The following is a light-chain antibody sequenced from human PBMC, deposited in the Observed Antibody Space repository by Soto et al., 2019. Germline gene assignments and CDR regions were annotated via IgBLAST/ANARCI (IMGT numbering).Light chain of an antibody. CDR2: DAS. CDR1: QRVSSSY. V-gene: IGKV3D-20*02. CDR3: LQLNTYPWT. Sequence: EIVLTQSPCTLSLSPGERATLSCRASQRVSSSYLAWYQQKPGLAPSLLIYDASSRATGIPDRFSGSGSGTEFTLTISSLQPEDVATYYCLQLNTYPWTFGQRTKVDIK. J-gene: IGKJ1*01.